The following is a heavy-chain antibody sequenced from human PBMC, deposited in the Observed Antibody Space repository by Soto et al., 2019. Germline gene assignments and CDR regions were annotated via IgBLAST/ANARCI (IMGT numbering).Heavy chain of an antibody. CDR2: IYWDGDK. V-gene: IGHV2-5*02. Sequence: QITLKESGPPLVKPTQTLTLTCTFSGFSLSTNGVGVGWIRQPPGKALEWLALIYWDGDKRYSPSLKSRLTXTXATSKNQVVLTMTNMDPVDTATYYCAHRRGAYYFDFWGLGTLVTVSS. J-gene: IGHJ4*02. CDR3: AHRRGAYYFDF. D-gene: IGHD1-26*01. CDR1: GFSLSTNGVG.